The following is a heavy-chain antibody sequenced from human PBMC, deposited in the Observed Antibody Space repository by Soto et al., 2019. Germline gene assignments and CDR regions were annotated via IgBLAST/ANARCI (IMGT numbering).Heavy chain of an antibody. D-gene: IGHD6-13*01. Sequence: GASVKVSCKASGGTFSSYAISWVRQAPGQGLEWMGGIIPIFGTANYAQKFQGRVTITADESTSTAYMELSSLRSEDTAVYYCARGGIPRYSSSWYGNWGQGTLVTVSS. CDR2: IIPIFGTA. J-gene: IGHJ4*02. CDR1: GGTFSSYA. V-gene: IGHV1-69*13. CDR3: ARGGIPRYSSSWYGN.